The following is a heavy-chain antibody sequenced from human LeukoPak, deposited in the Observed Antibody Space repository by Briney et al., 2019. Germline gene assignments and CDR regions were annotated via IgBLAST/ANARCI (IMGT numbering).Heavy chain of an antibody. CDR3: ARLPRGYSGFIGGAFDI. V-gene: IGHV1-2*02. CDR2: INPNSGGT. Sequence: ASVKVSCKASGYTFTSYDINWVRQATGQGLEWMGWINPNSGGTNYAQKFQGRVTMTRDTSISTAYMELSRLRSDDTAVYYCARLPRGYSGFIGGAFDIWGQGTMVTVSS. J-gene: IGHJ3*02. CDR1: GYTFTSYD. D-gene: IGHD5-12*01.